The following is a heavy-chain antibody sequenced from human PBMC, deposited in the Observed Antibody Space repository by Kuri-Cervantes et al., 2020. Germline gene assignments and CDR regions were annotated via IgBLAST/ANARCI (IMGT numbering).Heavy chain of an antibody. V-gene: IGHV1-24*01. CDR1: GYTLTELS. Sequence: ASVKVSCKVSGYTLTELSMHWVRQAPGKGLEWMGGFDPEDGETIYAQKFQGRVTMTEDTSTDTAYMELSSLRAEDTAVYYCASGPRTTKATPHPKYMDVWGKGTTVTVSS. J-gene: IGHJ6*03. CDR3: ASGPRTTKATPHPKYMDV. CDR2: FDPEDGET. D-gene: IGHD2-15*01.